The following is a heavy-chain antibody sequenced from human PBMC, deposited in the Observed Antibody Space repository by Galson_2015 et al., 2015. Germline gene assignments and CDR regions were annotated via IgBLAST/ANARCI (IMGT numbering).Heavy chain of an antibody. J-gene: IGHJ6*02. CDR1: GFTFSSYW. V-gene: IGHV3-7*03. CDR2: IKQDGSEE. Sequence: SLRLSCAASGFTFSSYWMSWVRQAPGKGLEWVANIKQDGSEEYYVDSVKGRFTISRDNANNSLYLQMNSLRVEDTAVYYCARQGGLRTYYYYYGMDVWGQGTTVTVSS. CDR3: ARQGGLRTYYYYYGMDV. D-gene: IGHD4-17*01.